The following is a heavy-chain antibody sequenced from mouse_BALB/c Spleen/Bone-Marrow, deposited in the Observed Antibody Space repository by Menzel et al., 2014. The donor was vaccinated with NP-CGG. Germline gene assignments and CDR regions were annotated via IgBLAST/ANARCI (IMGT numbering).Heavy chain of an antibody. D-gene: IGHD1-1*01. Sequence: QVQLQQSGAELVRPGASVKLSCKASGYTLTSYWINWVKQRPGQGLEWIGNIYPSDSYTNYNQKFKDKATLTVDKSSSTAYMQLSSPTSEDSAVYYCTREGYYGSSYVDYWGQGTTLTASS. CDR3: TREGYYGSSYVDY. J-gene: IGHJ2*01. CDR2: IYPSDSYT. CDR1: GYTLTSYW. V-gene: IGHV1-69*02.